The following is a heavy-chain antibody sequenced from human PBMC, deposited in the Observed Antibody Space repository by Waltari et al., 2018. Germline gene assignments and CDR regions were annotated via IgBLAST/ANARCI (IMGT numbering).Heavy chain of an antibody. J-gene: IGHJ6*02. Sequence: QVQLVESGGGVVQPGRSLRLSCAASGFTFSSYAMHWVRQAPGKGLEWVAVISYDGSNKYYADSVKGRFTISRDNSKNTLDLQMNSLRAEDTAVYYCARGYCTGGVCYSYYYYGMDVWGQGTTVTVSS. V-gene: IGHV3-30-3*01. CDR3: ARGYCTGGVCYSYYYYGMDV. D-gene: IGHD2-8*02. CDR2: ISYDGSNK. CDR1: GFTFSSYA.